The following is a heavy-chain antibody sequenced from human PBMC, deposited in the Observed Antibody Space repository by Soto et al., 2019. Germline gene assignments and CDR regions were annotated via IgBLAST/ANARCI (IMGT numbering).Heavy chain of an antibody. CDR1: GGSFSGYY. V-gene: IGHV4-59*08. CDR2: IYYSGST. D-gene: IGHD1-1*01. J-gene: IGHJ3*02. Sequence: PSETLSLTCAVYGGSFSGYYWSWIRQPPGKGLEWIGYIYYSGSTNYNPSLKSRVTISVDTSKNQFSLKLSSVTAADTAVYYCARHGPSGGTTLDAFDIWGQGTMVTVSS. CDR3: ARHGPSGGTTLDAFDI.